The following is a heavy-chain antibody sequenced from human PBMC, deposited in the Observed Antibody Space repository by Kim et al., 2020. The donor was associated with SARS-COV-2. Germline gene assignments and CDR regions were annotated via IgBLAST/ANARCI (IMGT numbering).Heavy chain of an antibody. CDR2: IWYDGSNK. CDR3: ARDEWFGALVGMDV. Sequence: GGSLRLSCAASGFTFSSYGMHWVRQAPGKGLEWVAVIWYDGSNKYYADSVKGRFTISRDNSKNTLYLQMNSLRAEDTAVYYCARDEWFGALVGMDVWGQGTTVTVSS. D-gene: IGHD3-10*01. V-gene: IGHV3-33*01. J-gene: IGHJ6*02. CDR1: GFTFSSYG.